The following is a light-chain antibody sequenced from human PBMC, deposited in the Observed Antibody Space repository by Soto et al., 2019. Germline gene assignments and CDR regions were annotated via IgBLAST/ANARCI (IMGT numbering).Light chain of an antibody. V-gene: IGLV2-14*01. CDR3: SSYTSSSSDVV. J-gene: IGLJ2*01. CDR1: TSDVDGYNY. CDR2: DVS. Sequence: QSVLTKPASASGSPGQSITISCTGTTSDVDGYNYVSWYQQHPGKAPKLMIYDVSNRPSGVSNRFSGSKSGNTASLTISGLQAEDESDYYCSSYTSSSSDVVFGGGTKVTVL.